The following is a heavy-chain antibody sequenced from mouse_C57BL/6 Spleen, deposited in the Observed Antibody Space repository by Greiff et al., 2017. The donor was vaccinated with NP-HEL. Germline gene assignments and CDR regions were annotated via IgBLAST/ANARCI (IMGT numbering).Heavy chain of an antibody. Sequence: EVKLQESGPGLVKPSQSLSLTCSVPGYSITSGYSWNWIRQFPGNKLEWMGYISYDGSNNYNPSLKNRISITRDTYKNQLFLKLNTVTTEDTATYYCARVYYSNPIDYWGQGTTLTVSS. D-gene: IGHD2-5*01. V-gene: IGHV3-6*01. J-gene: IGHJ2*01. CDR1: GYSITSGYS. CDR3: ARVYYSNPIDY. CDR2: ISYDGSN.